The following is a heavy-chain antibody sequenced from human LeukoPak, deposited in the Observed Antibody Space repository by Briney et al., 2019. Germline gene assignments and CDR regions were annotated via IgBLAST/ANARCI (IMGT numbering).Heavy chain of an antibody. Sequence: SETLSLTCAVYGGSFSGYYWSWIRQPPGKGLEWIGEINHSGSTNYNPSLKSRVTISVDTSKNQFSLKLSSVTAADTAVYYCARRDSSSCSDYWGQGTLVTVSS. D-gene: IGHD6-6*01. CDR2: INHSGST. J-gene: IGHJ4*02. CDR1: GGSFSGYY. CDR3: ARRDSSSCSDY. V-gene: IGHV4-34*01.